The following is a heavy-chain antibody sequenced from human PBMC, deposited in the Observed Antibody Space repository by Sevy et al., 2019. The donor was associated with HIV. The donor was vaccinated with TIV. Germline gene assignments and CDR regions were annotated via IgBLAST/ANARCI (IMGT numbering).Heavy chain of an antibody. CDR2: ISYDGSNK. D-gene: IGHD2-15*01. CDR1: GFTFSSYG. J-gene: IGHJ4*02. V-gene: IGHV3-30-3*01. Sequence: GGSLRLSCAASGFTFSSYGMHWVRQAPGKGLEWVAVISYDGSNKYYADSVKGRFTISRDNSKNTLYLQMNSLRAEDTAVYYCARGHCSGGSCYSGQFDYWGQGTLVTVSS. CDR3: ARGHCSGGSCYSGQFDY.